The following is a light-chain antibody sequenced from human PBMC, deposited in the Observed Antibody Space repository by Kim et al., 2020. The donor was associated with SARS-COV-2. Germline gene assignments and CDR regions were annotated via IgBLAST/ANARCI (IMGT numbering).Light chain of an antibody. CDR1: ENIGTW. Sequence: SAAVGDRVTITCRASENIGTWLAWYQQKPGRAPSLLIYLASTLESGGPSRFSGTGSGTEFSLSITSLQPDDFATYYCQHYSRFPYTFGQGTKLEI. CDR2: LAS. V-gene: IGKV1-5*03. J-gene: IGKJ2*01. CDR3: QHYSRFPYT.